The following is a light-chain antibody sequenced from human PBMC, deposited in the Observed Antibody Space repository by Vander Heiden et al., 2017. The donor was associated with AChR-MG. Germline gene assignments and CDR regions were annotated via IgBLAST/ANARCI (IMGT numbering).Light chain of an antibody. CDR3: CTYAGNDTWV. J-gene: IGLJ3*02. CDR2: DVN. CDR1: SSDVGDYDY. V-gene: IGLV2-11*01. Sequence: QSGLTQPHSVSGSPGQSVTISCTGASSDVGDYDYVSWYQQNPGRAPKLIIFDVNQRASGVPDRISGSRSGNTSSLTISGLQGDDEATYYCCTYAGNDTWVFGGGTKVTVL.